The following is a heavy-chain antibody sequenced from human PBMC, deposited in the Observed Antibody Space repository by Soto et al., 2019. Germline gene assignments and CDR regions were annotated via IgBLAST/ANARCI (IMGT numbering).Heavy chain of an antibody. Sequence: SGPTLVNPTQTLTLTCTFSGFSLSTSGMCVSWIRQPPGKALEWLALIDWDDDKYYSTSLKTRLTISKDTSKNQVVLTMTNMDPVDTATYYCARIRVIAVAATGAFEIWGQGTMVTVSS. CDR3: ARIRVIAVAATGAFEI. D-gene: IGHD6-19*01. CDR2: IDWDDDK. CDR1: GFSLSTSGMC. J-gene: IGHJ3*02. V-gene: IGHV2-70*01.